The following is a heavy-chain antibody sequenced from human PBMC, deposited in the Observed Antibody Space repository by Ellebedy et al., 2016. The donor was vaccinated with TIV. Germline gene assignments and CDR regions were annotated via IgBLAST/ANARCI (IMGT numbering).Heavy chain of an antibody. CDR2: ISYDGSNK. Sequence: GGSLRLSCAASGFTFSSCAMHWVRQAPGKGLEWVAVISYDGSNKYYADSVKGRFTISRDNSKNTLYLQMNSLRAEDTAVYYCARDQYYDFWSAMDVWGQGTTVTVSS. CDR3: ARDQYYDFWSAMDV. V-gene: IGHV3-30-3*01. D-gene: IGHD3-3*01. CDR1: GFTFSSCA. J-gene: IGHJ6*02.